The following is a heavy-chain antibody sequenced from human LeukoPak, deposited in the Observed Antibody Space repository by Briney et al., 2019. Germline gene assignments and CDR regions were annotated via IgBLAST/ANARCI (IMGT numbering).Heavy chain of an antibody. Sequence: GAAVKVPCKASGYSFTSYGISWVGQAPGPGLEWMGWISAYNGNTNYAQKLQGRVTMTTDTSTSTAQMELRSLGSDATAVYYWARDLAVAGSWGQGTLVTVSS. CDR2: ISAYNGNT. J-gene: IGHJ4*02. CDR1: GYSFTSYG. CDR3: ARDLAVAGS. V-gene: IGHV1-18*01. D-gene: IGHD6-19*01.